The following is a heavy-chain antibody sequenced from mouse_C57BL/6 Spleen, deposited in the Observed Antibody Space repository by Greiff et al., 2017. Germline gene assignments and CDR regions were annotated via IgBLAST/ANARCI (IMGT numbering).Heavy chain of an antibody. J-gene: IGHJ1*03. CDR1: GYTFTSYW. CDR2: IYPGSGST. D-gene: IGHD2-13*01. V-gene: IGHV1-55*01. CDR3: AREVSGDSIHWDFDV. Sequence: QVQLQQPGAELVKPGASVKMSCKASGYTFTSYWITWVKQRPGQGLEWIGDIYPGSGSTNYNEKFKSKATLTVDTSSSTAYMQLSSLTSEDSAVYYCAREVSGDSIHWDFDVWGTGTTVTVSS.